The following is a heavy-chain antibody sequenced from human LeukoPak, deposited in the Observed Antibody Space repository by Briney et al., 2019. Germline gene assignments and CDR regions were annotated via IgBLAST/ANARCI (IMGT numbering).Heavy chain of an antibody. J-gene: IGHJ4*02. CDR2: IIPIFGTA. CDR3: ARDAGGDFDY. Sequence: ASVKVSCKASGGTFSSYAISWVRQAPGQGLEWMGGIIPIFGTANYAQKFQGRVTITADESTSTAYMELRSLRSDDTAVYYCARDAGGDFDYWSQGTLVTVSS. V-gene: IGHV1-69*13. CDR1: GGTFSSYA. D-gene: IGHD1-26*01.